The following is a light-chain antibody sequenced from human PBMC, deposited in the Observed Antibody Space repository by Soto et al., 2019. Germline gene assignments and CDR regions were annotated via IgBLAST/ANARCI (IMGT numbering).Light chain of an antibody. Sequence: EIVLTQSPATLSLSTGERATLSCRASQSVSSYLAWYQQKPGQAPRLLIYDAFNRATGIPARFSGSGSGTDFTLTISSLKPEDFAVYYCQQRSNWPRYTFGEGTKLEIK. CDR3: QQRSNWPRYT. CDR1: QSVSSY. V-gene: IGKV3-11*01. J-gene: IGKJ2*01. CDR2: DAF.